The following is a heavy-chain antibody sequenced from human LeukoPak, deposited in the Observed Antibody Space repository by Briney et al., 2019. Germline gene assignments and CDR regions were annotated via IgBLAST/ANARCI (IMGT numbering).Heavy chain of an antibody. V-gene: IGHV3-33*01. Sequence: GRSLRLSCAASGFTFSSYGMHWVRQAPGKGLEWVAVIWYDGSNKYYADSVKGRFTISRDNSKNTLYLQMNSLRAEDTAVYYCARDQVAAAGNPFDYWGQGTLVTVSS. CDR3: ARDQVAAAGNPFDY. J-gene: IGHJ4*02. CDR1: GFTFSSYG. CDR2: IWYDGSNK. D-gene: IGHD6-13*01.